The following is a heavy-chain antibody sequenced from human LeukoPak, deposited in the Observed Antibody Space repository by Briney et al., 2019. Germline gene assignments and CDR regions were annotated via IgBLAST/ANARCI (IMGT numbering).Heavy chain of an antibody. CDR3: ARHGHHNYDFWSGSPNPVDY. CDR2: IYPGDSDT. CDR1: GYSFTSYW. J-gene: IGHJ4*02. V-gene: IGHV5-51*01. D-gene: IGHD3-3*01. Sequence: GESLKISCKGSGYSFTSYWIGWVRQMPGKGLEWMGIIYPGDSDTRYSPSFQGQVTISADKSISTAYLQWSSLKASDTAMYYCARHGHHNYDFWSGSPNPVDYWGQGTLVTVSS.